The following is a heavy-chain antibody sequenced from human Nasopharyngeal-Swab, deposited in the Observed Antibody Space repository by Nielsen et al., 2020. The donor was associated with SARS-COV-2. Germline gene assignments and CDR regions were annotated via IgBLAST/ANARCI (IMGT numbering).Heavy chain of an antibody. CDR2: ISWDGGST. CDR1: GFTFDDYT. V-gene: IGHV3-43*01. J-gene: IGHJ6*02. CDR3: AKDIYSSRRTPWYYYYGMDV. Sequence: GGSLRLSCAASGFTFDDYTMHWVRQAPGKGLEWVSLISWDGGSTYYADSVKGRFTISRDNSKNSLYLQMNSLRTEDTALYYCAKDIYSSRRTPWYYYYGMDVWGQGTTVTVSS. D-gene: IGHD6-13*01.